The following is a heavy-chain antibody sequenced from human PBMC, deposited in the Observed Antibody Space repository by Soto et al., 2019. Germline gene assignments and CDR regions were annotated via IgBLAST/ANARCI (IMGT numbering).Heavy chain of an antibody. J-gene: IGHJ4*02. Sequence: QVHLVQSGAEVKKPGASVKVSCQGSGYAFTTYGSTWVRQAPGQGLEWMGWISAHNGNTNYAQKLQARVTVTRDTSTGTAYMELRSLRYDDTAVYYCARGRYGDYWGQGALVTVSS. D-gene: IGHD1-1*01. CDR1: GYAFTTYG. V-gene: IGHV1-18*01. CDR2: ISAHNGNT. CDR3: ARGRYGDY.